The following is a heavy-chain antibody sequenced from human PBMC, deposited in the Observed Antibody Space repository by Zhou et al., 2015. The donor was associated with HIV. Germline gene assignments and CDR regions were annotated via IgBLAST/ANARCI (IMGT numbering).Heavy chain of an antibody. CDR2: IIPIFGTA. J-gene: IGHJ6*02. V-gene: IGHV1-69*12. D-gene: IGHD2-2*01. CDR3: ARGVVPAAMAYYYYGMDV. CDR1: GGTFSSYA. Sequence: QVQLVQSGAEVKKPGSSVKVSCKASGGTFSSYAISWVRQAPGQGLEWMGGIIPIFGTANYAQKFQGRVTITADESTSTAYMELSSLRSEDTAVYYCARGVVPAAMAYYYYGMDVWGQGTTVTVSS.